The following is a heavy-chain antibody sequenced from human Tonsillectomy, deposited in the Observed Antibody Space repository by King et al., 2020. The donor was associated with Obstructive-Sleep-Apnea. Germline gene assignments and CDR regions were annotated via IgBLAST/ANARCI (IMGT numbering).Heavy chain of an antibody. Sequence: HVQLVESGGGVVQPGRSLRLSCAASGFTFSSYGMHWVRQAPGKGLEWVSVIWYDGSNKYYADSVKGRFTISRDNSKHTLYLQMNSLRAEDTAVYYCARDWGIAVAGSDYWGQGTLVTVSS. J-gene: IGHJ4*02. CDR2: IWYDGSNK. D-gene: IGHD6-19*01. CDR3: ARDWGIAVAGSDY. V-gene: IGHV3-33*01. CDR1: GFTFSSYG.